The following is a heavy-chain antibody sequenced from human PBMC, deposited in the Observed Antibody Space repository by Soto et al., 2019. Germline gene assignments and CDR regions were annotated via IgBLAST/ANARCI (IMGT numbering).Heavy chain of an antibody. D-gene: IGHD3-22*01. CDR2: ISSSSSYT. CDR1: GFTFSDYY. CDR3: SRSSIRASGYHFDY. Sequence: QVQLVESGGGLVKPGGSLRLSCAASGFTFSDYYMSWIRQAPGKGLEWVSYISSSSSYTNYADSVKGRFTISRDNAKNSLYLQQNSLRAEDTAVYYCSRSSIRASGYHFDYWGQGTLVTVSS. J-gene: IGHJ4*02. V-gene: IGHV3-11*06.